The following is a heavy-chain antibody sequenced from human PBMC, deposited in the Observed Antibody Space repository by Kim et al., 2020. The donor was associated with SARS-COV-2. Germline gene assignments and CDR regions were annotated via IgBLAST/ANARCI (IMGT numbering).Heavy chain of an antibody. D-gene: IGHD3-3*01. Sequence: GSTYYADSVKGRFTISRDNSKNTLYLQMNSLRAEDTAVYYCAKDQGLFVNWGQGTLVTVSS. J-gene: IGHJ4*02. CDR3: AKDQGLFVN. V-gene: IGHV3-23*01. CDR2: GST.